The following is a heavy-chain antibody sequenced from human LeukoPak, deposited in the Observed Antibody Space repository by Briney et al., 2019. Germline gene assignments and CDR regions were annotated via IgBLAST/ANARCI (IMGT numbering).Heavy chain of an antibody. CDR1: GGSLTNSSYF. J-gene: IGHJ4*02. Sequence: SETLSLTCTVRGGSLTNSSYFWGWIHHPPRNGLECLGRILYSGMSYYNPSLKSRVTISVDTSKNQCSLRLSSVTAADTAVYYCARVSYSSGWYAHFDYWGQGTLVTVSS. V-gene: IGHV4-39*01. CDR3: ARVSYSSGWYAHFDY. CDR2: ILYSGMS. D-gene: IGHD6-19*01.